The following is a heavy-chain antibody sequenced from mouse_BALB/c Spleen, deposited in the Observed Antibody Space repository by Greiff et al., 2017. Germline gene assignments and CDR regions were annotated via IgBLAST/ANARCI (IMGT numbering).Heavy chain of an antibody. Sequence: DVKLQESGAELVKPGASVKLSCTASGFNIKDTYMHWVKQRPEQGLEWIGRIDPANGNTEYDPKFQGKATITADTSSNTAYLQLSSLTSEDTAVYYCARHYRYARAYWGQGTLVTVSA. CDR3: ARHYRYARAY. CDR2: IDPANGNT. CDR1: GFNIKDTY. D-gene: IGHD2-14*01. J-gene: IGHJ3*01. V-gene: IGHV14-3*02.